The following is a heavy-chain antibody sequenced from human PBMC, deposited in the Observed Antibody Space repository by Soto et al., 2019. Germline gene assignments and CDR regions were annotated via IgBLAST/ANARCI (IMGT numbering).Heavy chain of an antibody. V-gene: IGHV1-18*01. J-gene: IGHJ3*02. CDR3: ARCTGESGGSCYSDAFDI. Sequence: ASVKVSCKASGYTFTSYGISWVRQAPGQGLEWMGWISAYNGNTNYAQKLQGRVTMTTDTSTSTAYMELRSLRSDDTAVYYCARCTGESGGSCYSDAFDIWGQGTMVTVSS. CDR1: GYTFTSYG. D-gene: IGHD2-15*01. CDR2: ISAYNGNT.